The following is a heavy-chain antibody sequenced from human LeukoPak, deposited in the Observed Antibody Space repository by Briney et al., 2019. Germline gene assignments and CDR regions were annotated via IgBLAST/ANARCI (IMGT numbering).Heavy chain of an antibody. V-gene: IGHV3-23*01. CDR1: GFTFSSYA. CDR3: AKDMSY. Sequence: AGGSLRLSCAASGFTFSSYAMSWVRQAPGKGLEWVSSVGGSGGTTYYADSVKGRFTISRDNSKNTPYLQMNSLRVEDTAVYYCAKDMSYWGQGTLVTVSS. J-gene: IGHJ4*02. CDR2: VGGSGGTT.